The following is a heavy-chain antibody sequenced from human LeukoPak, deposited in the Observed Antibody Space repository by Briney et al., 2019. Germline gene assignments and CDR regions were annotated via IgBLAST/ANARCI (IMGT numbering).Heavy chain of an antibody. J-gene: IGHJ4*02. D-gene: IGHD1-26*01. V-gene: IGHV4-31*03. CDR2: IYYSGST. CDR3: ARGPRGYFDY. Sequence: SETLSLTCTVSGGSISSGGYYWSWIRQHPGKGLEWIGYIYYSGSTYYNPSLKSRVTISVDTSKNQFSLKLSSVTAADTAVYYRARGPRGYFDYWGQGTLVTVSS. CDR1: GGSISSGGYY.